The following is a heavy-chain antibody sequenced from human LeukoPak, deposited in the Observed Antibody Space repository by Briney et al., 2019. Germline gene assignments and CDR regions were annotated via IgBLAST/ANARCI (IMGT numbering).Heavy chain of an antibody. Sequence: GGSLRLSCAASGFTVSSNYMSWVRQAPGKGLEWVSVIYSGGSTYYADSVKGRFTISRDNSKNTLYLQVNSLRAEDTAVYYCARLTAMVPTYYYGMDVWGQGTTVTVSS. CDR2: IYSGGST. D-gene: IGHD5-18*01. V-gene: IGHV3-53*01. CDR1: GFTVSSNY. CDR3: ARLTAMVPTYYYGMDV. J-gene: IGHJ6*02.